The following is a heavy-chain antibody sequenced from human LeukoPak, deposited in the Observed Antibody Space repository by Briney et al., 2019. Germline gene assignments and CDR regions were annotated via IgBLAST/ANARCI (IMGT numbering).Heavy chain of an antibody. CDR3: AREGAYDFWSGYYYYYYLDV. D-gene: IGHD3-3*01. CDR1: GFTFSSYC. Sequence: GGSLRLSCAASGFTFSSYCMSWVRQAPGKGLEWVAYIRQDGSEKYYVDSVKGRFTISRDNAKNSLYLQMNSLRAEDTAVYYCAREGAYDFWSGYYYYYYLDVWGKGTTVTVSS. J-gene: IGHJ6*03. V-gene: IGHV3-7*01. CDR2: IRQDGSEK.